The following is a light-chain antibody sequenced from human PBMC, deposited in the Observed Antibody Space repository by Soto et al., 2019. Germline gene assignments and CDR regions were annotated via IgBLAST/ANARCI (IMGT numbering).Light chain of an antibody. CDR1: QSVSSY. CDR2: DAS. J-gene: IGKJ1*01. Sequence: EIVLTQSPATLSLSPGERAALSCSASQSVSSYLAWYQQKPGQAPRLIVYDASHRAPGVPARFIGSGSGTDFTLTVSSLEPEDFALYYRQQSSGWPTFGQGTKVDNK. CDR3: QQSSGWPT. V-gene: IGKV3-11*01.